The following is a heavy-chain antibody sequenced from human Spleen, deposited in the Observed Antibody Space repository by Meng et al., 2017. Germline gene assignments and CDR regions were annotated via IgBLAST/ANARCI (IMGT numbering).Heavy chain of an antibody. CDR2: IIPIFGTA. J-gene: IGHJ4*02. D-gene: IGHD3-22*01. CDR1: GGTFSSYA. V-gene: IGHV1-69*13. Sequence: SVKVSCKASGGTFSSYAISWVRQAPGQGLEWVGGIIPIFGTANYAQKFQGRVTITADESTSTAYMELSSLRSEDTAVYYCARTTTNYYDSSGYYYETTVDDWGQGTLVTVSS. CDR3: ARTTTNYYDSSGYYYETTVDD.